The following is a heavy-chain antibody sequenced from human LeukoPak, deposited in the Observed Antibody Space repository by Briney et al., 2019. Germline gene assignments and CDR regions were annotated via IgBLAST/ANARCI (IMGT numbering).Heavy chain of an antibody. D-gene: IGHD3-10*01. CDR3: ARDSGRFDVFDI. V-gene: IGHV3-53*01. Sequence: GGSLRLSCAASGFTVSTNYMSWVRQAPGKGLEWVSVIYSDGRTYYADSVKGRFTISRDNSKNTLYLQMNSLRAEDAAVYYCARDSGRFDVFDIWGQGTMVTVSS. J-gene: IGHJ3*02. CDR1: GFTVSTNY. CDR2: IYSDGRT.